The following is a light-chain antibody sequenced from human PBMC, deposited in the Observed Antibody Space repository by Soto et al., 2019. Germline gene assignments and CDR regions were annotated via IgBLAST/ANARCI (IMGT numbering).Light chain of an antibody. V-gene: IGLV3-21*04. CDR2: YDS. CDR1: NIGSKS. J-gene: IGLJ3*02. Sequence: SYELTQPPSVSVAPGKTARITCGGNNIGSKSVHWYQQKPGQAPVLVVYYDSDRPSGIPERFSGSNSGNTATLTISRVEAGDEADYYCQVWDGSTEHLGVFGGGTQLTVL. CDR3: QVWDGSTEHLGV.